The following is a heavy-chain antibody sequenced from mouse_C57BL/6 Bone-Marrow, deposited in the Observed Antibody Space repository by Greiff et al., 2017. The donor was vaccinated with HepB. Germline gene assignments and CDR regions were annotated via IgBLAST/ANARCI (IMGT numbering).Heavy chain of an antibody. Sequence: EVQLVESGGGLVKPGGSLKLSCAASVFTFSDYGMHWVRQAPEKGLEWVAYISSGSSTIYYADTVKGRFTISRDNAKNTLFLQMTSLRSEDTAMYYCARRNYAYWYFDVWGTGTTVTVSS. CDR1: VFTFSDYG. J-gene: IGHJ1*03. CDR3: ARRNYAYWYFDV. V-gene: IGHV5-17*01. CDR2: ISSGSSTI. D-gene: IGHD2-4*01.